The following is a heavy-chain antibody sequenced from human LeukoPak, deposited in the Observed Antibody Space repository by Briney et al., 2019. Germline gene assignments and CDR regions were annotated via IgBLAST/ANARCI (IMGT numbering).Heavy chain of an antibody. CDR1: GGDISFYY. CDR2: IYYTGST. D-gene: IGHD3/OR15-3a*01. Sequence: SETLSLTCTVSGGDISFYYWSWIRQPPGKGPEWIGFIYYTGSTNYNPSLKSRVTISVDTSKNQFSLKLSSVTAADTAVYYCAREPSRTVNAFDIWGQGTMVTVSS. J-gene: IGHJ3*02. CDR3: AREPSRTVNAFDI. V-gene: IGHV4-59*01.